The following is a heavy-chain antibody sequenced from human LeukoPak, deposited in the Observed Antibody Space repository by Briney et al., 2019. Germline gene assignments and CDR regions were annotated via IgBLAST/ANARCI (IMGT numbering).Heavy chain of an antibody. D-gene: IGHD5-24*01. Sequence: SETLSLTCTVSGGSMSSYYWSWIRQPPGKGLEWIGYIYYSGSTKYNPSLKSRVTISVDTSKNLFSLKLSSVTAADTAVYYCARGARAGYNLEPFDYWGQGTLVTVSS. CDR2: IYYSGST. CDR3: ARGARAGYNLEPFDY. V-gene: IGHV4-59*08. J-gene: IGHJ4*02. CDR1: GGSMSSYY.